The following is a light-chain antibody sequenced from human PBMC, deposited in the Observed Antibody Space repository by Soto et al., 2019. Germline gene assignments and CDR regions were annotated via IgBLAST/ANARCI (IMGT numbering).Light chain of an antibody. CDR2: GNS. CDR1: SSNIGAGYD. CDR3: QSYDSRLSGYV. J-gene: IGLJ1*01. Sequence: QSVLTQPPSVSGAPGQRVTISCTGSSSNIGAGYDVHWYQQLPGTAPKLLISGNSNRPSGVPERFSGSKSGTSDSLAITGLQAEDEADYYCQSYDSRLSGYVFGTGTTVTVL. V-gene: IGLV1-40*01.